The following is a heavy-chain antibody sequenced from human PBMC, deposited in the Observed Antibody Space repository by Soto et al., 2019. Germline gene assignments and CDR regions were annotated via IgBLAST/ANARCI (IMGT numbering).Heavy chain of an antibody. V-gene: IGHV4-30-4*01. D-gene: IGHD2-15*01. CDR3: ARDASTLDI. CDR1: GGSISSGDYY. Sequence: QVQLQESGPGLVKPSQTLSLTCTVSGGSISSGDYYWSWIRQPPGKGLEWIGYIYYSGSTYYNPSLTSRVTRSVDTSKNQFPLKRSPVTAADPAVYYCARDASTLDIWGQGTMVTVSS. J-gene: IGHJ3*02. CDR2: IYYSGST.